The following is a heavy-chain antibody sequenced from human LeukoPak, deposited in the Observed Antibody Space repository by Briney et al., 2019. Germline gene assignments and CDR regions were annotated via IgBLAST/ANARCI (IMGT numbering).Heavy chain of an antibody. J-gene: IGHJ6*03. CDR1: GGTFSSYA. CDR3: ARVETVVYVWGNYYYMDV. CDR2: IIPILGIA. D-gene: IGHD2-8*02. V-gene: IGHV1-69*04. Sequence: SVKVSCKASGGTFSSYAISWVRQAPEQGLEWMGRIIPILGIANYAQKFQGRVTITADKSTSTAYMELSSLRSEDTAVYYCARVETVVYVWGNYYYMDVWGKGTTVTVSS.